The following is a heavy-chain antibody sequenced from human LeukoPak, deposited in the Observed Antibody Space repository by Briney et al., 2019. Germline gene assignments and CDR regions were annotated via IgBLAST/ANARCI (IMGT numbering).Heavy chain of an antibody. CDR1: GFTVSSYA. V-gene: IGHV3-13*01. Sequence: GGSLRLSCAASGFTVSSYAMHWVRQPIGKGLEWVSALGIAGDTFYPGSVKGRFAISRENAKDSLYLQMNSLRAEDTAMYYCARQKQSHGNFDYWGQGTLVTVSS. D-gene: IGHD1-26*01. CDR2: LGIAGDT. CDR3: ARQKQSHGNFDY. J-gene: IGHJ4*02.